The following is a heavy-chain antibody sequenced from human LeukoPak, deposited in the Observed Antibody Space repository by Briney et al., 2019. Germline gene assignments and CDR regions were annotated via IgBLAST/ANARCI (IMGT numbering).Heavy chain of an antibody. CDR2: IYWNDNK. CDR3: ARWTLVRGDDFYYMDV. J-gene: IGHJ6*03. V-gene: IGHV2-5*01. Sequence: ESGPTLVKPTQTLTLTCTFSGFSLSTSGVGVGWIHQPPGKALEWLALIYWNDNKRYSPSLESKLTVTKDTSKNQVVLRMTNMDPVDTATYYCARWTLVRGDDFYYMDVWGKGTTVTISS. CDR1: GFSLSTSGVG. D-gene: IGHD3-10*01.